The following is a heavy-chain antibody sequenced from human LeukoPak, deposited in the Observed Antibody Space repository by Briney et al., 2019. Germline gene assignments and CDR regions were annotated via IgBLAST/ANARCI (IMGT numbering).Heavy chain of an antibody. CDR3: VATPGYSYGYDAFDI. CDR1: GYSISSGYY. J-gene: IGHJ3*02. Sequence: PSETLSLTCTVSGYSISSGYYWGWIRQPPGKGLEWIGSIYYSGSTYYNPSLKSRVTISVDTSKNQFSLKLSSVTAADTAVYYCVATPGYSYGYDAFDIWGQGTMVTVSS. CDR2: IYYSGST. V-gene: IGHV4-38-2*02. D-gene: IGHD5-18*01.